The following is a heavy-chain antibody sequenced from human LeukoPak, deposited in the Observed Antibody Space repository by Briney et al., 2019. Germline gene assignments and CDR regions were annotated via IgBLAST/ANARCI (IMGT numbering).Heavy chain of an antibody. D-gene: IGHD6-19*01. Sequence: ASVKVSCKASGYTFTSYGFNWVRQAPGQGLEWMGWINAYNGYANYAQKFQGRVTMTTDTSARTAYMELRSLRSDDTAVYYCAREDSSGRYVFDYWGQGTLVTVSS. CDR2: INAYNGYA. J-gene: IGHJ4*02. CDR3: AREDSSGRYVFDY. CDR1: GYTFTSYG. V-gene: IGHV1-18*01.